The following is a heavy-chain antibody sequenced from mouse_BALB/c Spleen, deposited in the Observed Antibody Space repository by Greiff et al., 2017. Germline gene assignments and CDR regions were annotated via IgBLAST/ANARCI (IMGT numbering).Heavy chain of an antibody. CDR1: GYTFTSYT. D-gene: IGHD1-2*01. CDR2: INPSSGYT. J-gene: IGHJ3*01. V-gene: IGHV1-4*01. CDR3: ARDYGYEAWLDY. Sequence: VQLQQSGADLARPGASVKMSCKASGYTFTSYTMHWVKQRPGQGLEWIGYINPSSGYTNYNQKFKDKATLTADKSTSTAYMQLSSLTSEDSAVYYCARDYGYEAWLDYWGQGTLVTVSA.